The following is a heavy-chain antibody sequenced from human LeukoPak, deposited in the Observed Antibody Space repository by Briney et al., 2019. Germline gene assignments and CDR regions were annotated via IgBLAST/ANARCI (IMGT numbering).Heavy chain of an antibody. J-gene: IGHJ3*02. Sequence: GSLRLSCAASGFTFSNYAMTRVRQAPGKGLEWVSYISSSGSTIYYADSVKGRFTISRDNAKNSLYLQMNSLRAEDTAAYYCARDGYYYDSSGYYISAFDIWGQGTMVTVSS. CDR1: GFTFSNYA. CDR3: ARDGYYYDSSGYYISAFDI. CDR2: ISSSGSTI. D-gene: IGHD3-22*01. V-gene: IGHV3-48*04.